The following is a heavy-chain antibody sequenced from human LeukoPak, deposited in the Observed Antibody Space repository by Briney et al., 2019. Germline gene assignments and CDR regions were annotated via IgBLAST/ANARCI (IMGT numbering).Heavy chain of an antibody. V-gene: IGHV3-7*01. CDR3: AREGLARGYVFDY. Sequence: GGSLRLYCATSGFTFSTYWMSWVRQAPGKGLEWVANIKQDGSEKYYLDSVKGRFTISRDKAKDSLYLQMNSLRAEDTAVYFCAREGLARGYVFDYWGQGTLVTVSS. CDR2: IKQDGSEK. D-gene: IGHD5-12*01. CDR1: GFTFSTYW. J-gene: IGHJ4*02.